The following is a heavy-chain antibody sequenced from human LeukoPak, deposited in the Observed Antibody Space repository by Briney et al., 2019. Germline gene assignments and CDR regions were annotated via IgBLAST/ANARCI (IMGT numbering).Heavy chain of an antibody. J-gene: IGHJ6*02. CDR3: ARGYYDSSGYYPPPHYYYYYGMDV. V-gene: IGHV4-59*01. D-gene: IGHD3-22*01. CDR2: IYYSGST. Sequence: SETLSLTCTVSGGSISSYYWSWIRQPPGKGLEWIGYIYYSGSTNYNPSLKSRVTISVDTSKNQFSLKLSSVTAADTAVYYCARGYYDSSGYYPPPHYYYYYGMDVWGQGTTVTVSS. CDR1: GGSISSYY.